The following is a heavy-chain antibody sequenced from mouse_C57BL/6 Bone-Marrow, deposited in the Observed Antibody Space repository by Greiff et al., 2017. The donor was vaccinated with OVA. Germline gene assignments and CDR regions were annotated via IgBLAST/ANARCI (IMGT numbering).Heavy chain of an antibody. CDR2: IDPSDSYT. Sequence: QVQLQQPGAELVRPGTSVKLSCKASGYTFTSYWMHWVKQRPGQGLEWIGVIDPSDSYTNYNQKFKGKATLTVDTSSSTAYMQLSSLTSEDSAVYYGARRAYWGQGTLVTVSA. CDR1: GYTFTSYW. J-gene: IGHJ3*01. V-gene: IGHV1-59*01. CDR3: ARRAY.